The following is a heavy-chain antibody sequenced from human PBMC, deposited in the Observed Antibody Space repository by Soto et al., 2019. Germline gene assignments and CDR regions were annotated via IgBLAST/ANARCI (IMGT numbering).Heavy chain of an antibody. V-gene: IGHV2-70*11. CDR1: GFSLSVSGMS. D-gene: IGHD3-22*01. CDR3: ARTPTAFYYDSRGYHVVSDY. CDR2: IDWNDDK. J-gene: IGHJ4*02. Sequence: SGPTLVNPTQTLTLTCTLSGFSLSVSGMSVSWIRQPPGKALEWLARIDWNDDKNYRASLKTRLTTSKDTSKNQVVLTMTNMDPVDTATYYCARTPTAFYYDSRGYHVVSDYWGQVTLVTVSS.